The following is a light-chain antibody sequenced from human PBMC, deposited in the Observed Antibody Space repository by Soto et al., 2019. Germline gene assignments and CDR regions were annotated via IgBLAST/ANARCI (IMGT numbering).Light chain of an antibody. CDR1: SSDVGSYNL. V-gene: IGLV2-23*02. J-gene: IGLJ1*01. CDR2: EVS. CDR3: CSYAGSSTFYV. Sequence: QSALTRPASVSGCPGQSITISCTGTSSDVGSYNLVSWYQQHPGKAPKLMIYEVSKRPSGVSNRFSGSKSGNTASLTISGLQAEDEAGYYCCSYAGSSTFYVFGTGTKLTVL.